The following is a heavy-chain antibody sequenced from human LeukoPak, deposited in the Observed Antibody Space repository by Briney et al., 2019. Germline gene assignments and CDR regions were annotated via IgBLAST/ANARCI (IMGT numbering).Heavy chain of an antibody. CDR1: GGSIRSYY. V-gene: IGHV4-59*08. CDR3: ARHYSPTAMVGFDY. J-gene: IGHJ4*02. CDR2: IYYSGST. Sequence: PSETLSLTCTVSGGSIRSYYWSWIRQPPGKGLEWIGYIYYSGSTNYNPSLKSRVTISVDTSKNQFSLKLSSVTAADTAVYYCARHYSPTAMVGFDYWGQGTLVTVSS. D-gene: IGHD5-18*01.